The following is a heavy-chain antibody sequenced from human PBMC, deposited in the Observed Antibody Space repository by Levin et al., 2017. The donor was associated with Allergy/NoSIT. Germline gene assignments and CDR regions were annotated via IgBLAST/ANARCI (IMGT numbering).Heavy chain of an antibody. V-gene: IGHV4-4*02. Sequence: NASETLSLTCAVSGGSISTDNWWSWIRQPPGKGLEWIGEIYRSGDTNHNPSLRSRVTMSVDKSKNHVSLKLSSVTAADTAVYYCATVEGLFCSGVSCSYSFHYWGQGALVTVSS. D-gene: IGHD3-9*01. CDR1: GGSISTDNW. CDR2: IYRSGDT. J-gene: IGHJ4*02. CDR3: ATVEGLFCSGVSCSYSFHY.